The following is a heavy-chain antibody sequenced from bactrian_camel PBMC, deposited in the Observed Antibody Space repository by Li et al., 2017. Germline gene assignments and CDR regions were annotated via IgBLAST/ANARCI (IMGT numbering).Heavy chain of an antibody. CDR3: AAGDVLSLRALSADEYTY. J-gene: IGHJ4*01. CDR1: GDTFSNYY. V-gene: IGHV3S53*01. D-gene: IGHD3*01. CDR2: IDTSGSA. Sequence: QLVESGGGSVQPGGSLRLSCVLSGDTFSNYYMAWFRKEREAVAAIDTSGSATYTYSVAGRFTISEDNAKNTAYLDMNNLKPEDSALYYCAAGDVLSLRALSADEYTYWGQGTQVTVS.